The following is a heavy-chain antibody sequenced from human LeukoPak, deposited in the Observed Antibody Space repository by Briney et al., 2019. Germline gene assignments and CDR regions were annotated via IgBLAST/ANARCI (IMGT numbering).Heavy chain of an antibody. J-gene: IGHJ4*02. Sequence: GGSLRLSCAASGFTFSSHWIYWVRQAPGRGLEWVSTISGGGGSTYYSDSVKGRFTISRDNSKNTLYLQMNSLRAEDTAIYYCARENWVYNWKYDSSGSGINYWGQGTLVTVSS. CDR1: GFTFSSHW. CDR2: ISGGGGST. V-gene: IGHV3-23*01. D-gene: IGHD3-22*01. CDR3: ARENWVYNWKYDSSGSGINY.